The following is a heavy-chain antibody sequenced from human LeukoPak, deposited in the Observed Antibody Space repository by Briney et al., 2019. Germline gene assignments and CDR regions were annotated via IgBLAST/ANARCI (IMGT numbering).Heavy chain of an antibody. CDR1: GYPFTGYY. Sequence: GSVQVSFKASGYPFTGYYMHWVRQAPGQGLEWMGWINPNSGGTNYAQKFQGRVTMTRDTSISTAYMELSRLRSDDTAVYYCARALGSSQPDVWGQGTTVTVSS. CDR3: ARALGSSQPDV. CDR2: INPNSGGT. D-gene: IGHD6-6*01. V-gene: IGHV1-2*02. J-gene: IGHJ6*02.